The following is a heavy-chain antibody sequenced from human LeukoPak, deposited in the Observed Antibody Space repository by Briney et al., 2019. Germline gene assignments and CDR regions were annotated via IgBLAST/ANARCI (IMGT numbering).Heavy chain of an antibody. D-gene: IGHD6-13*01. CDR2: IRYDGGNK. V-gene: IGHV3-30*02. CDR3: AKDRGYIAAAGILGERRYFDY. CDR1: GFTFSSYG. J-gene: IGHJ4*02. Sequence: PGGSLRLSCAASGFTFSSYGMHWVRQAPGKGLEWVAFIRYDGGNKYYADSVKGRFTISRDNSKNTLYLQMNSLRAEDTAVYYCAKDRGYIAAAGILGERRYFDYWGQGTLVTVSS.